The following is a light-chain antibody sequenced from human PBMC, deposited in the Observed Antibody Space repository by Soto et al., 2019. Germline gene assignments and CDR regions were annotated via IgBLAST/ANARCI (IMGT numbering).Light chain of an antibody. V-gene: IGLV2-14*01. CDR3: SSYTSSSTLLYV. CDR1: SSDVGGYNY. Sequence: QSVLTQPASVSGSPGQSITISCTGTSSDVGGYNYVSWYQQHPGKAPKLMIYDVSNRLSGVSNRFSGSKSGNTASLTISGLQAEDEADYYCSSYTSSSTLLYVFGTGTKLTVL. J-gene: IGLJ1*01. CDR2: DVS.